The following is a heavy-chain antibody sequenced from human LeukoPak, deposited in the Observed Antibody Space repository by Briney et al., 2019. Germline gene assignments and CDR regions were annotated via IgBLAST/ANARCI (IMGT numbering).Heavy chain of an antibody. D-gene: IGHD1-26*01. CDR2: ISSSSSYI. CDR3: ARDNAVGATTIWFDP. CDR1: GFTFSSYS. V-gene: IGHV3-21*01. J-gene: IGHJ5*02. Sequence: GGSLRLSCAASGFTFSSYSMNWVRQAPGKGLEWVSSISSSSSYIYYADSVKGRFTISRDNAKNSLYLQMNSLRAEDTAVYYCARDNAVGATTIWFDPWGQGTLVTVSS.